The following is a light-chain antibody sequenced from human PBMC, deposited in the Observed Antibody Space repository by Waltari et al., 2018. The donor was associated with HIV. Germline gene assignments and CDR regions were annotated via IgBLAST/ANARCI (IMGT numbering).Light chain of an antibody. V-gene: IGLV2-14*01. CDR1: SSDVGAYNY. CDR2: DVN. J-gene: IGLJ1*01. Sequence: QSALTQPASVSGSPGQSITISCPGTSSDVGAYNYFPWYQQHPGQAPKLIIYDVNYRPSGISSRFSGSKSGNTASLTISGLQAEDEADYYCSSYTGSDTLLGVFGTGTKVTVL. CDR3: SSYTGSDTLLGV.